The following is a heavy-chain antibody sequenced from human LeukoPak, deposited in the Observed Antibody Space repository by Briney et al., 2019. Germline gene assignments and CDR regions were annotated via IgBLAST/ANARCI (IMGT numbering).Heavy chain of an antibody. V-gene: IGHV3-23*01. CDR2: ISGSGGST. CDR1: GFTFSSYA. CDR3: AKEKSRSYGSGSYYYY. D-gene: IGHD3-10*01. Sequence: GGSLRLSCAASGFTFSSYAMSWVRQAPGKGLEWVSAISGSGGSTYYADSVKGRFTISRDNSKNTLYLQMNSLRAEDTAVYYCAKEKSRSYGSGSYYYYWGPGTLVTVSS. J-gene: IGHJ4*02.